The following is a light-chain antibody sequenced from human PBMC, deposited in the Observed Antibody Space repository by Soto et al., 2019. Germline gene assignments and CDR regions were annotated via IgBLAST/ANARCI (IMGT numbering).Light chain of an antibody. CDR3: QHYNSYSEA. Sequence: DIQMTQSPSTLSGSVGDRVTITCRASQTISSWLAWYQQKPGKAPKLLIYKASTLKSGVPSRFSGSGSGTECTLTISSLQPADFATYYFQHYNSYSEAFGQGNKVEL. V-gene: IGKV1-5*03. J-gene: IGKJ1*01. CDR2: KAS. CDR1: QTISSW.